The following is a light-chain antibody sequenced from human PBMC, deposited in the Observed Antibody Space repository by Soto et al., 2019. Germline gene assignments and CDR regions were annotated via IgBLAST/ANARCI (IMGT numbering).Light chain of an antibody. J-gene: IGLJ3*02. Sequence: QPVLTQPPSVSGTPGQSVTISCSGSSSNVGTIFVYWYQQIPGTAPKLLIFRNNQRPSGVPDRFSGSKSGTSASLAISGLRSEDEADYYCAAWDDSLSIWVFGGGTQLTVL. CDR3: AAWDDSLSIWV. CDR2: RNN. CDR1: SSNVGTIF. V-gene: IGLV1-47*01.